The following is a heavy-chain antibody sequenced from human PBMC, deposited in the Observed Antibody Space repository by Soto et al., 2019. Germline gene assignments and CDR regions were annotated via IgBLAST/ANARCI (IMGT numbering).Heavy chain of an antibody. J-gene: IGHJ6*02. D-gene: IGHD3-16*01. CDR3: AIGAGWNYYYYGMDV. V-gene: IGHV3-23*01. CDR1: GFTFSSYA. Sequence: SLRLSCAASGFTFSSYAMSWVRQAPGKGLEWVSAISGSGGSTYYADSVKGRFTISRDNSKNTLYLQMNSLRAEDTAVYYCAIGAGWNYYYYGMDVWGQGTTVTVSS. CDR2: ISGSGGST.